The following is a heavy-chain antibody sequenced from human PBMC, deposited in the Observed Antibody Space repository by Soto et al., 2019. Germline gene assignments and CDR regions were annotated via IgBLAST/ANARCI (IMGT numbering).Heavy chain of an antibody. V-gene: IGHV3-11*01. CDR1: GFTLSDYY. D-gene: IGHD6-19*01. CDR2: ITDTGNTM. Sequence: LRLSCAASGFTLSDYYMGWIRQAPGKGLEWISYITDTGNTMYYADSVKGRFTISRDNAKNSLYLQMNSLRVEDTAIYYCVRDRYSTGWHPFDYWGQGTLVTVSS. CDR3: VRDRYSTGWHPFDY. J-gene: IGHJ4*02.